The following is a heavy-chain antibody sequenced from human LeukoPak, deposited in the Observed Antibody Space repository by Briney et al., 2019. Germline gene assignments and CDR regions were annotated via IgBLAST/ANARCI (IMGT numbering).Heavy chain of an antibody. V-gene: IGHV5-51*01. CDR1: GYSFTTYW. Sequence: GESLKISCKASGYSFTTYWIGWVRQTPGKGLEWMGIIYPGDSDTRYSPSFQGQVTISVDKSISTAYLQWSSLKASDSGIYYCARRGEGAEWFDPWGQGTLVTVSS. D-gene: IGHD1-26*01. CDR3: ARRGEGAEWFDP. J-gene: IGHJ5*02. CDR2: IYPGDSDT.